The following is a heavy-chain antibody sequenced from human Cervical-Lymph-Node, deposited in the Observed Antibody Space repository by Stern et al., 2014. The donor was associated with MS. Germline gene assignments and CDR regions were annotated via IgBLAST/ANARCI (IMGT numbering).Heavy chain of an antibody. CDR1: GYSFTSYW. CDR3: ARGYCSSTSCRYYYYGMDV. D-gene: IGHD2-2*01. CDR2: IYPGDSDT. Sequence: QLVQSGAEVKKPGESLKISCKGSGYSFTSYWIGWVRQMPGKGLEWMGIIYPGDSDTRYSPSFQGQVTISADKSISTAYLQWSSLKASDTAMYYCARGYCSSTSCRYYYYGMDVWGQGTTVTVSS. J-gene: IGHJ6*02. V-gene: IGHV5-51*03.